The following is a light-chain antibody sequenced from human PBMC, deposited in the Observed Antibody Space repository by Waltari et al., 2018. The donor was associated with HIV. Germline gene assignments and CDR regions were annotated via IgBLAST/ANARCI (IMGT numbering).Light chain of an antibody. CDR2: INS. CDR3: EAWDDTLNGFV. CDR1: SSNIGKNT. Sequence: QSVLTQPPSASGTPGQRVTIPCSGSSSNIGKNTVHWYQQLPGAAPKVLIYINSQRPSGGPDRFSGSKSGTSAALAISGLHSEDEADYYCEAWDDTLNGFVFGTGTRVTVL. V-gene: IGLV1-44*01. J-gene: IGLJ1*01.